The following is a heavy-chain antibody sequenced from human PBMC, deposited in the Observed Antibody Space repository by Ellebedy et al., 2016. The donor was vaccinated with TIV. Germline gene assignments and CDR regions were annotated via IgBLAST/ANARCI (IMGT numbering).Heavy chain of an antibody. V-gene: IGHV3-7*01. CDR1: GFTFSAYW. J-gene: IGHJ4*02. Sequence: GGSLRLXXAASGFTFSAYWMSWVRQAPGKGLEWVANIKQDGSEGYYVDSVKGRFTISRDNAMNSLYLQMNSLRAEDTAVYYCVRDRGVLLRVSYFDYWGQGTLVTVSS. CDR2: IKQDGSEG. CDR3: VRDRGVLLRVSYFDY. D-gene: IGHD3-10*01.